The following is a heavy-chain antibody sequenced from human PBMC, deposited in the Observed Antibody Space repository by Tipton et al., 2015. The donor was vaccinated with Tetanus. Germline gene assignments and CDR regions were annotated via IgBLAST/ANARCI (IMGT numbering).Heavy chain of an antibody. Sequence: LRLSCAASGFTFSDYYMSWIRQPPGKGLEWIGYIYYSGSTNYNPSLRSRVTISVDTSKNQFSLKLSSVTAADTAVYYCARIRQVGKPGPFFDYWGQGTLVTVSS. CDR2: IYYSGST. V-gene: IGHV4-59*01. CDR1: GFTFSDYY. CDR3: ARIRQVGKPGPFFDY. J-gene: IGHJ4*02. D-gene: IGHD7-27*01.